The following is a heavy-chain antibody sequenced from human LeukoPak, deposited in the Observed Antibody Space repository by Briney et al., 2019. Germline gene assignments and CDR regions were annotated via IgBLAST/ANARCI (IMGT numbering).Heavy chain of an antibody. CDR3: ARVLTWSTSCYLGY. J-gene: IGHJ4*02. CDR1: GYTFTSYD. D-gene: IGHD2-2*01. Sequence: ASVKVSCTASGYTFTSYDIHWVRPATGQGLEWMGWMNPNSGNTGYAQKFQGRVTMTRNTSISTAYMELSSLRSEDTAVYYCARVLTWSTSCYLGYWGQGTLVTVSS. V-gene: IGHV1-8*01. CDR2: MNPNSGNT.